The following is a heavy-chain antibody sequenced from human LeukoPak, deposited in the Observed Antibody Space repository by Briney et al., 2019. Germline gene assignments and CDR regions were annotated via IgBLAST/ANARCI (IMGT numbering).Heavy chain of an antibody. Sequence: GSSVKVSCKASGGTFSSYAIIWVRQAPGQGLEWMGGIIPIFGTANYAQKFQGRVTITTDESTSTAYMELSSLRSEDTAVYYCAAGDYSFRGASTKSRFFDYWGQGTLVTVSS. CDR2: IIPIFGTA. CDR3: AAGDYSFRGASTKSRFFDY. J-gene: IGHJ4*02. V-gene: IGHV1-69*05. D-gene: IGHD4-17*01. CDR1: GGTFSSYA.